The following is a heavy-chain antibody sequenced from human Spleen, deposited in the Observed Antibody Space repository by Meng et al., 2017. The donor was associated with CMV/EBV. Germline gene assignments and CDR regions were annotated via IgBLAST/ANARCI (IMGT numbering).Heavy chain of an antibody. J-gene: IGHJ4*02. CDR3: ARVMWDTTSRLIDY. V-gene: IGHV3-7*01. D-gene: IGHD2-2*01. CDR2: IKQDGSDK. Sequence: GGSLRLSCAASGFTFSGYWMNWVRQTPGKGLEWVANIKQDGSDKYYADSVKGRFTISRDNAKNSLYLQMNSLRAEDTAVYYCARVMWDTTSRLIDYWGQGTLVTVSS. CDR1: GFTFSGYW.